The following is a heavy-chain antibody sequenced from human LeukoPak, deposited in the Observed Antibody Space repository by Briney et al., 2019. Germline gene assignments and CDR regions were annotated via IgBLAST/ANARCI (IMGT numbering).Heavy chain of an antibody. D-gene: IGHD6-6*01. CDR3: ARDPPARPFDY. J-gene: IGHJ4*02. Sequence: PSETLSLTCAVSGGSFSGYYWTWIRQPPGKGLEWIGEISHNAGPNYNPSLKSRVTISINTSKNQFSLKMNSVTAADTAVYYCARDPPARPFDYWGQGTLVTVSS. V-gene: IGHV4-34*01. CDR1: GGSFSGYY. CDR2: ISHNAGP.